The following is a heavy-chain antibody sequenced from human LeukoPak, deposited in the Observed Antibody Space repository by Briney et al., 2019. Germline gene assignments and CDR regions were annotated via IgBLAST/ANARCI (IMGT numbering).Heavy chain of an antibody. D-gene: IGHD3-10*01. CDR1: GGSINSY. CDR3: ARDSGTTGEVKFDP. Sequence: SETLSLTCIVSGGSINSYWSWIRQPAGKGLEWIGRISGSGTITYNPALQSRLTISIDTSKNQFSLKLMSVTAADTAVYYCARDSGTTGEVKFDPWGQGILVTVSS. J-gene: IGHJ5*02. CDR2: ISGSGTI. V-gene: IGHV4-4*07.